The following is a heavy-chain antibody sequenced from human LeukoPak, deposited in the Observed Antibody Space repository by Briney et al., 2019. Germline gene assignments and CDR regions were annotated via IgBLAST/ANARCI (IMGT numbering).Heavy chain of an antibody. CDR3: ARVPAAGTGPDY. J-gene: IGHJ4*02. CDR2: ISDSGGS. Sequence: SETLSLTCSVSGGSVSSGISYWSWIRQPPGEGLEWIAYISDSGGSDYNPSLRGRVTISLDTSKNQFSLRLTSVTAADTAVYYRARVPAAGTGPDYWGQGTLVTVSS. D-gene: IGHD6-13*01. V-gene: IGHV4-61*01. CDR1: GGSVSSGISY.